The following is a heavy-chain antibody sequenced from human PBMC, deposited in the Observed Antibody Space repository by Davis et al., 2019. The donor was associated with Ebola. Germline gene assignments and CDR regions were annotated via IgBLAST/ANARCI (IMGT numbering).Heavy chain of an antibody. CDR3: ARQSRLYSGRKFDP. J-gene: IGHJ5*02. Sequence: ESLKISCAASGFPFSSYTMNWVRQPPGKGLEWIGEINHSGSSNYNPSLKSRVTISVDTSRNQFSLKLSSVTAADTAVYYCARQSRLYSGRKFDPWGQGTLVTVSS. D-gene: IGHD1-14*01. CDR1: GFPFSSYT. V-gene: IGHV4-34*01. CDR2: INHSGSS.